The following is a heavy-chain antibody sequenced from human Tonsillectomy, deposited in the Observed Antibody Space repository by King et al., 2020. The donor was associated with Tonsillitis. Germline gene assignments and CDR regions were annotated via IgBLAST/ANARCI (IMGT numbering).Heavy chain of an antibody. J-gene: IGHJ4*02. Sequence: VQLVESGGGLVKPGGSLRLSCAASGFTFSSYSMNWVRQAPGQGLEWVSSISSSSSYIYYADSVEGRFTISRDNAKNSLYLQMNSLRAEDTAVYYCARAPREYCSDGSCYCIYWGQGTLVTVCS. CDR3: ARAPREYCSDGSCYCIY. CDR2: ISSSSSYI. D-gene: IGHD2-15*01. CDR1: GFTFSSYS. V-gene: IGHV3-21*01.